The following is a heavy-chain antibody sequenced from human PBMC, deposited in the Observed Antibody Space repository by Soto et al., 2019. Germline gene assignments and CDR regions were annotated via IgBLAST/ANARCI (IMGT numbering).Heavy chain of an antibody. J-gene: IGHJ6*03. Sequence: PSETLSLTCTVSGGSISSSSYYWGWIRQPPGKGLEWIGSIYYSGSTYYNPSLKSRVTISVDTSKNQFSLKLSSVNAADTAVYYCARGESGIAAAGKSYYYYYMDVWGKGTTVTVSS. D-gene: IGHD6-13*01. CDR3: ARGESGIAAAGKSYYYYYMDV. CDR2: IYYSGST. CDR1: GGSISSSSYY. V-gene: IGHV4-39*01.